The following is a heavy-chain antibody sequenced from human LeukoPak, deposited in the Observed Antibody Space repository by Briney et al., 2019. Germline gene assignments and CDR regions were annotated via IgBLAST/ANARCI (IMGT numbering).Heavy chain of an antibody. D-gene: IGHD4-17*01. CDR3: ARVLSARGTVTINPSDY. Sequence: PGGSLRLSCAACGFTFSSYIMNWVRQAPGKGLEWVSSISSSSSYIYYADSVKGRFTISRDNAKNSLYLQMNSLRAEDTAVYYCARVLSARGTVTINPSDYWGQGTLVTVSS. J-gene: IGHJ4*02. CDR1: GFTFSSYI. CDR2: ISSSSSYI. V-gene: IGHV3-21*01.